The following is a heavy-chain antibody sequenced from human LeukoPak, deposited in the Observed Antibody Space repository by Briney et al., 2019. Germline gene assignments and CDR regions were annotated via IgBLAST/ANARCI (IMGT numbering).Heavy chain of an antibody. CDR3: ARTYYYDSSGYSALDY. V-gene: IGHV4-34*01. D-gene: IGHD3-22*01. CDR1: GGSFSGYY. Sequence: SETLSLTCAVYGGSFSGYYWSWIRQPPGKGLEWIGEINHSGSTNYNPSLKSRVTISVDKSKNQFSLKLSSVTAADTAVYYCARTYYYDSSGYSALDYWGQGTLVTVSS. J-gene: IGHJ4*02. CDR2: INHSGST.